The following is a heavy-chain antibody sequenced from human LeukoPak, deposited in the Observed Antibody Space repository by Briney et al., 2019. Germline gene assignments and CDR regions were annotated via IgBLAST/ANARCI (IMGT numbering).Heavy chain of an antibody. CDR2: ISSSGSTI. J-gene: IGHJ6*04. V-gene: IGHV3-48*03. CDR1: GSTLSSYE. Sequence: GGSLRPPCAASGSTLSSYETNWVRQAPGKGLGWVSYISSSGSTIYYADSVKGRFTISRDNATDSLYLQMNSLRAEDTAVYYCAELGITMIGGVWGKGTTVTISS. D-gene: IGHD3-10*02. CDR3: AELGITMIGGV.